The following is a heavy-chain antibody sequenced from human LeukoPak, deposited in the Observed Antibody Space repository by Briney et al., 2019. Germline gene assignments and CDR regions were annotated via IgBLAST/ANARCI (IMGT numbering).Heavy chain of an antibody. CDR3: AKDQRTISTFDY. CDR2: IRYDGSNK. D-gene: IGHD3-3*01. J-gene: IGHJ4*02. Sequence: GGPLRLSCAASGFTFSSYGMHWVRQAPGKGLEWVAFIRYDGSNKYYADSVKGRFTISRDNSKNTLYLQINSLRAEDTAIYYCAKDQRTISTFDYWGQGTLVTVSS. CDR1: GFTFSSYG. V-gene: IGHV3-30*02.